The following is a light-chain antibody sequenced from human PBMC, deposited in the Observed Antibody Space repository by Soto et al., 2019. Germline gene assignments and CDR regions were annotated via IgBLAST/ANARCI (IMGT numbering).Light chain of an antibody. V-gene: IGKV3-11*01. Sequence: EIVLTQSPATLSLSPGERATLSCRASQSVSSYLAWYQQKPGQAPRLLIYDASNRATGIPARFSGSGSGTDFTLTISSLEPEDFAVYYCHQRSNWLTFGGGTK. CDR2: DAS. CDR1: QSVSSY. J-gene: IGKJ4*01. CDR3: HQRSNWLT.